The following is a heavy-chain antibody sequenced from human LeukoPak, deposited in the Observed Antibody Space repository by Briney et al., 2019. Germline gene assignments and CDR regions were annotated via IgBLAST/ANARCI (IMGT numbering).Heavy chain of an antibody. CDR2: IIPIFGTA. Sequence: SVKVSCKASGYTFTSYGISWVRQAPGQGLEWMGGIIPIFGTANYAQKFQGRVTITADESTSTAYMELSSLRSEDTAVYYCARDANSSGYRWGQGTLVTVSS. D-gene: IGHD3-22*01. J-gene: IGHJ4*02. V-gene: IGHV1-69*13. CDR3: ARDANSSGYR. CDR1: GYTFTSYG.